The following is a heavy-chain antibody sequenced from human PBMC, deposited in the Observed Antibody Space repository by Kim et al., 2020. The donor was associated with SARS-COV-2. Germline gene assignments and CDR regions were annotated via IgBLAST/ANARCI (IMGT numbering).Heavy chain of an antibody. Sequence: SETLSLTCAVYGGSFSGYYWSWIRQPPGKGLEWIGEINHSGSTNYNPSLKSRVTISVDTSKNQFSLKLSSVTAADTAVYYCARVLGGYCSSTGCYVSPWYGPWGQGTLVTVSS. CDR1: GGSFSGYY. J-gene: IGHJ5*02. CDR2: INHSGST. D-gene: IGHD2-2*01. CDR3: ARVLGGYCSSTGCYVSPWYGP. V-gene: IGHV4-34*01.